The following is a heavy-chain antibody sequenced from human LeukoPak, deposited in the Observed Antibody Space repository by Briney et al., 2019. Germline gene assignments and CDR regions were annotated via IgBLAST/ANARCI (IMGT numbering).Heavy chain of an antibody. D-gene: IGHD2-2*02. CDR1: GGSFRGYY. V-gene: IGHV4-34*01. CDR2: INENGHT. CDR3: AREYCTRTSCYMFFDH. Sequence: PSETLSLTCAVYGGSFRGYYLSWIRQPPGKGLEWIGEINENGHTRYNPSLKSRVTISVDTSKNQFSLKLNSVTAADTAVYYCAREYCTRTSCYMFFDHWGQGTLVTVSS. J-gene: IGHJ4*02.